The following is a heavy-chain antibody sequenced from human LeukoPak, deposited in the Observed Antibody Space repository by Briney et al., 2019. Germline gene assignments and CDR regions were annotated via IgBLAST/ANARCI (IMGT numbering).Heavy chain of an antibody. V-gene: IGHV4-59*01. J-gene: IGHJ4*02. Sequence: PSEALSLTCTVPGGSISSYYWSWIRQPPGKGLEWIGYIYYSGSTNYNPSLKSRVTISVDTSKNQFSLKLSSVTAADTAVYYCARTERGYSYGPLDYCGQGTLVTVSS. D-gene: IGHD5-18*01. CDR1: GGSISSYY. CDR3: ARTERGYSYGPLDY. CDR2: IYYSGST.